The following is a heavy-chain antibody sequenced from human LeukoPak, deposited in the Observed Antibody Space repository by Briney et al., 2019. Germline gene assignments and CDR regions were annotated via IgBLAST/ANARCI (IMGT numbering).Heavy chain of an antibody. D-gene: IGHD3-3*01. CDR1: GYTFTSYA. V-gene: IGHV1-3*01. CDR3: ARDYDFWSGQDAFDI. J-gene: IGHJ3*02. Sequence: ASVTVSCKASGYTFTSYAMHWVRQAPGQRLEWMGWINAGNGNTKYSQKFQGRVTITRDTSASTAYVELSSLRSEDTAVYYCARDYDFWSGQDAFDIWGQGTMVTVSS. CDR2: INAGNGNT.